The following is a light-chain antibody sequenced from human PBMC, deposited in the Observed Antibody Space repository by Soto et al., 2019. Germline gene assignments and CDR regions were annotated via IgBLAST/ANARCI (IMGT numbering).Light chain of an antibody. CDR1: QSVLYNSNNKNY. V-gene: IGKV4-1*01. Sequence: DIVMTQSPDSLAVSLGERATINCKSSQSVLYNSNNKNYLAWYQQKPGQPPKLLIYWASTRESGVPDRVSGSGPGTDFTFAISSLQVEDVAVYYCQQYYSTPFTFGGGTKVDIK. J-gene: IGKJ4*01. CDR3: QQYYSTPFT. CDR2: WAS.